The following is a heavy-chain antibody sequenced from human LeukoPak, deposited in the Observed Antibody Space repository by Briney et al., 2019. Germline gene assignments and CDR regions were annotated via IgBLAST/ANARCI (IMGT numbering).Heavy chain of an antibody. CDR1: GFTFNTYS. Sequence: PGGSLRLSCVASGFTFNTYSMNWVRQAPGKGLEWVSSISSSSSYIFYADSVKGRFTISRDNAKNSLYLQMNSLRADDTAVYYCVSQEVVPHWGQGTLVSVSS. CDR3: VSQEVVPH. CDR2: ISSSSSYI. J-gene: IGHJ4*02. D-gene: IGHD2-15*01. V-gene: IGHV3-21*01.